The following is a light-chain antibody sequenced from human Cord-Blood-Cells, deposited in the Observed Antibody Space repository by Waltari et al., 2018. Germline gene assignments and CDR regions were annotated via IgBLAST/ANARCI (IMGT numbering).Light chain of an antibody. CDR3: QSYDSSNHVV. V-gene: IGLV6-57*01. CDR2: EDN. J-gene: IGLJ2*01. CDR1: SGSIASNY. Sequence: NFMLTQPHSVSESPGKTVTISCTRSSGSIASNYVQWYQQPPGSSPTTVIYEDNQRPSGVPRRFSGSIDSSSNSASLTISGLKTEDEADYYCQSYDSSNHVVFGGGTKLTVL.